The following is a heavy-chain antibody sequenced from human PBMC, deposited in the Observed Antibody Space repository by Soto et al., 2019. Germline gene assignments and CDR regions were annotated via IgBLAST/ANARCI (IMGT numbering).Heavy chain of an antibody. J-gene: IGHJ6*02. CDR1: GGSISSGGYS. Sequence: QLQLQESGSGLVKPSQTLSITCAVSGGSISSGGYSWSWIRQPPGKGLEWSGYIYHSGSTYYNPSLNSRVTISVDRSKNQFSLKLSSVTAADTAVYYCAREGYYYGIDVWGQGTTVTVSS. CDR2: IYHSGST. CDR3: AREGYYYGIDV. V-gene: IGHV4-30-2*01.